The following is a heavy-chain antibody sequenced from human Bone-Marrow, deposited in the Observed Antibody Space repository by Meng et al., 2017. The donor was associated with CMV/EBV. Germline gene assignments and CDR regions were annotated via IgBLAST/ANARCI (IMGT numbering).Heavy chain of an antibody. D-gene: IGHD6-13*01. V-gene: IGHV3-74*01. J-gene: IGHJ4*02. Sequence: GESLKISCAASGFTFSRYWMQWVRQAPGKGLVWVSRINSDGSSTNYADSVKGRFTISRDNAKSTPYLQLNSLRAEDTALYYCARGIAGSASDLDYWGQGTLVTVPS. CDR2: INSDGSST. CDR1: GFTFSRYW. CDR3: ARGIAGSASDLDY.